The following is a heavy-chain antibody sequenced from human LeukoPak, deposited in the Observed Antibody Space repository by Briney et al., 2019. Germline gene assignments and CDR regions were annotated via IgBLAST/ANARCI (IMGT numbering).Heavy chain of an antibody. Sequence: GGSLRLSCAASGSTFSSYAMSWVRQAPGKGLEWVSAISGSGGSTYYADSVKGRFTISRDNSKNTLYLQMNSLRAEDTAVYYCAKGRYSSGWYRLDYWGQGTLVTVSS. J-gene: IGHJ4*02. D-gene: IGHD6-19*01. CDR1: GSTFSSYA. CDR2: ISGSGGST. CDR3: AKGRYSSGWYRLDY. V-gene: IGHV3-23*01.